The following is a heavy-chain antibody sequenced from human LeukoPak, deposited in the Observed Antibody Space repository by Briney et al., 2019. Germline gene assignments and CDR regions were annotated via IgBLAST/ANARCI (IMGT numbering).Heavy chain of an antibody. CDR2: ISAYNGNT. Sequence: GASVKVSFKASRYTFTSYGISGVRQAPGQGGEWMGWISAYNGNTNYAQKLQGRVTMTTDTSTSTAYMKLRSQRSDDTAVYYCARGEGRLAVVGASNWFDPWGQGTLVTVSS. J-gene: IGHJ5*02. CDR1: RYTFTSYG. D-gene: IGHD2-15*01. CDR3: ARGEGRLAVVGASNWFDP. V-gene: IGHV1-18*01.